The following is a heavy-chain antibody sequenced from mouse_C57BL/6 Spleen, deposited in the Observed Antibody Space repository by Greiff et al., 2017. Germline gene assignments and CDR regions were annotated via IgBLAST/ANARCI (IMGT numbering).Heavy chain of an antibody. CDR3: ARAASYYGNYYYFDY. D-gene: IGHD2-1*01. Sequence: VQLQQSGPELVKPGASVKISCKASGYAFRSYWMNWVKQRPGKGLEWIGRIYPGDGDTNYNGKLKGKATLTAEKSSSTAYMKLISLTSEDSAVYFCARAASYYGNYYYFDYWGQGTTLTVSS. CDR1: GYAFRSYW. CDR2: IYPGDGDT. V-gene: IGHV1-82*01. J-gene: IGHJ2*01.